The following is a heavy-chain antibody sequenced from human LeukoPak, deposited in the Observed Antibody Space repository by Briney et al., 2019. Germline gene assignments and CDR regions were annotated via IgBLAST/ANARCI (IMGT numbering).Heavy chain of an antibody. D-gene: IGHD3-16*01. V-gene: IGHV4-59*08. Sequence: SETLSLTCTVSGCSISSHYWTWIRQPPGKGLEWIGYIYNTGSTNYNPSLKSRVTISLDTSKNQFSLKLTSVTAADTAIYFCARDDYGVFDAFDVWGQGTVVTVSS. J-gene: IGHJ3*01. CDR2: IYNTGST. CDR1: GCSISSHY. CDR3: ARDDYGVFDAFDV.